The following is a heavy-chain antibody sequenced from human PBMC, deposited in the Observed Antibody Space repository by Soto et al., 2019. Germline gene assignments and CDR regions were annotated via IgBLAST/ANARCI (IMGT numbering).Heavy chain of an antibody. D-gene: IGHD2-21*02. CDR3: ARDPPYCGGDCYSDYFDY. J-gene: IGHJ4*02. CDR1: GYTFTSYA. V-gene: IGHV1-3*01. CDR2: INAGNGNT. Sequence: ASVKVSCKASGYTFTSYAMHWVRQAPGQRLEWMGWINAGNGNTKYSQKFQGRVTITRDTSASTAYMELSSLRSEDTAVYYCARDPPYCGGDCYSDYFDYWGQGTLVTVSS.